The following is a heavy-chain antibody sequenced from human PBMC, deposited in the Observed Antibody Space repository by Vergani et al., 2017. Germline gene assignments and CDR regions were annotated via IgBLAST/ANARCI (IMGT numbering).Heavy chain of an antibody. CDR2: ISSSGSTI. CDR1: GFTFSDYY. D-gene: IGHD5-18*01. J-gene: IGHJ6*04. CDR3: ASGGYSYGPVYDSSGMDV. Sequence: QVQLVESGGGLVKPGGSLRLSCAASGFTFSDYYMSWIRQAPGKGREWVSYISSSGSTIYYADSVKGRFTISRDNAKNSLYLQMNSLRAEDTAGNYCASGGYSYGPVYDSSGMDVWGKGTTVTVSS. V-gene: IGHV3-11*01.